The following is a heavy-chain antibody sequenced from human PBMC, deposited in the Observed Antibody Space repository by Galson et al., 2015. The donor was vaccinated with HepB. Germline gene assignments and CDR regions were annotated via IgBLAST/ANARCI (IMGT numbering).Heavy chain of an antibody. V-gene: IGHV1-69*13. J-gene: IGHJ6*02. CDR2: IIPIFGTA. CDR3: AARSSRITIFGVVITEHYYYYGMDV. CDR1: GGTFSSYA. D-gene: IGHD3-3*01. Sequence: SVKVSCKASGGTFSSYAISWVRQAPGQGLEWMGGIIPIFGTANYAQKFQGRVTITADESTSTAYMELSSLRSEDTAVYYCAARSSRITIFGVVITEHYYYYGMDVWGQGTTVTVSS.